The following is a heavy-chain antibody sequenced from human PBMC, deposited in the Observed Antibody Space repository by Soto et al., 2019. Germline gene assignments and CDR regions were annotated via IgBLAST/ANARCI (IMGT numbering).Heavy chain of an antibody. CDR1: GFTFSSYW. CDR3: ARVLTGAFDY. Sequence: EVQLVESGGGLVQPGGSLRLSCAASGFTFSSYWMSWVRQAPGKGLEWVANIKQEGSEKYYVDSVKGRSTISRDNTKNSLYLQMNSLRAEDTGGYYCARVLTGAFDYWGQGTLVTVSS. J-gene: IGHJ4*02. D-gene: IGHD3-9*01. CDR2: IKQEGSEK. V-gene: IGHV3-7*01.